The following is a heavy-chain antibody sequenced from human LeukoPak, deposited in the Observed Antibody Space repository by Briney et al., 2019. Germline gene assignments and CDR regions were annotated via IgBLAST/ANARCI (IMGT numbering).Heavy chain of an antibody. D-gene: IGHD1-26*01. CDR3: AKGRNPRRAKDDYFDY. CDR2: INSDGSST. CDR1: GFTFSSYW. V-gene: IGHV3-74*01. J-gene: IGHJ4*02. Sequence: GGSLRLSCAASGFTFSSYWMHWVRQAPGKGLVWVSRINSDGSSTSYADSVKGRFTISRDNAKNTLYLQMNSLRAEDTAVYYCAKGRNPRRAKDDYFDYWGQGTLVTVSS.